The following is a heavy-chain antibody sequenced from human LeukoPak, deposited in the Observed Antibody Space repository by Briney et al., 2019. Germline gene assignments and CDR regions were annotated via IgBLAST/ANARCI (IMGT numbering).Heavy chain of an antibody. CDR1: GGSIRNYY. CDR3: ARHFTGPGTYTPYFGMDV. D-gene: IGHD3-16*01. Sequence: PSETLSLTCTVSGGSIRNYYCSWIRQPPGKGLEWVGYIYYSGSTSYNPSLKSRLTISVDTSKNQFSLKLSSVTAADTAVYYCARHFTGPGTYTPYFGMDVWGPGTTVTVSS. V-gene: IGHV4-59*08. CDR2: IYYSGST. J-gene: IGHJ6*02.